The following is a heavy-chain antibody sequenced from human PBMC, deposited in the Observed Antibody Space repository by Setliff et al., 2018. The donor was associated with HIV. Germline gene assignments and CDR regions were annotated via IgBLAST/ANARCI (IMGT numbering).Heavy chain of an antibody. Sequence: PGGSLRLSCAASGFAFSTFDMNWVRQTPEKGLEWVSAVSPSSIVTYYADSVKGRFTVSRDDSKNMLFLQMNGLGPEDTAIYYCAKPTSGLYPRAFDLWGQGTMVTVS. D-gene: IGHD1-26*01. CDR2: VSPSSIVT. CDR3: AKPTSGLYPRAFDL. J-gene: IGHJ3*01. V-gene: IGHV3-23*01. CDR1: GFAFSTFD.